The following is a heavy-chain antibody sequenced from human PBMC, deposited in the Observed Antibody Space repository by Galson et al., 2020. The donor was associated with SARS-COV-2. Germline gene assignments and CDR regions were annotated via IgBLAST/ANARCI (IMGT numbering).Heavy chain of an antibody. J-gene: IGHJ6*03. V-gene: IGHV3-15*01. D-gene: IGHD3-10*01. CDR1: GFTFSNAG. Sequence: GGSLRLSCAVSGFTFSNAGMIWVRQAPGKGLEWVGRIKRRIDGETTDYVASVKGRFIISRDDLKNTLYLHMNGLKTEDTGVYYCAIRFGGLGYMDVWGKGTTVTVSS. CDR2: IKRRIDGETT. CDR3: AIRFGGLGYMDV.